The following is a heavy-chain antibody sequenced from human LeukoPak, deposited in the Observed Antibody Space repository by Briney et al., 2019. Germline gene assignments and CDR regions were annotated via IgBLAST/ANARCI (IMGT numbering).Heavy chain of an antibody. CDR2: ISYDGSNK. V-gene: IGHV3-30*18. CDR1: GFTFSSYG. D-gene: IGHD5-18*01. Sequence: GGSLRLSCAASGFTFSSYGMHWVRQAPGKGLEWVAVISYDGSNKYYADSVKGRFTISRDNSKNTLYLQMNSLRAEDTAVYYCAKDAMVYWGQGTLVTVSS. CDR3: AKDAMVY. J-gene: IGHJ4*02.